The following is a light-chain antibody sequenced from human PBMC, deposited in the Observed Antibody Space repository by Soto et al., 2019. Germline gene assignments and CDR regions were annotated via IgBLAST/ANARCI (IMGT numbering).Light chain of an antibody. J-gene: IGLJ1*01. Sequence: QSALTQPASVSGSPGQSITISCTGTSSDIGAYDYVSWYQQYPGRVPKLIVHEVTNRPSGVSDRFSGSKSGNTASLTISGLQTEDEAGYYCSSHAGSNAFYVFGTGTKVNVL. CDR2: EVT. CDR1: SSDIGAYDY. V-gene: IGLV2-14*01. CDR3: SSHAGSNAFYV.